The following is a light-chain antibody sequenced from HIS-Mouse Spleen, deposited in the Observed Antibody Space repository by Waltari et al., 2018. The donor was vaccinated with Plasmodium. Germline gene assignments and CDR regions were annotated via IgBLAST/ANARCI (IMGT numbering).Light chain of an antibody. CDR1: VLAKTY. CDR3: YSAADNNLV. Sequence: SYELTQPSSVSVSPGQTARITFSGDVLAKTYARWFPQKPGQAPVLVIYKGSERPSGIPERFSGASSGTTVTLTISGAQVEDEADYYCYSAADNNLVFGGGTKLTVL. CDR2: KGS. V-gene: IGLV3-27*01. J-gene: IGLJ2*01.